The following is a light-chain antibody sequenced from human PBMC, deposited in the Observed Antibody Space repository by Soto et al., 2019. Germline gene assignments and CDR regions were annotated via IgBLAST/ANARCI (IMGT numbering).Light chain of an antibody. CDR3: QQYNSYPWT. J-gene: IGKJ1*01. Sequence: DIQMTQSPSTLSASVGDRVTITCRASQSISSWLAWYQQKPGKAPKLLIYDASSLESGVPSRFSGSGSGTEFTLTITSLQPGDFATYYCQQYNSYPWTVGQGTKVDIK. V-gene: IGKV1-5*01. CDR1: QSISSW. CDR2: DAS.